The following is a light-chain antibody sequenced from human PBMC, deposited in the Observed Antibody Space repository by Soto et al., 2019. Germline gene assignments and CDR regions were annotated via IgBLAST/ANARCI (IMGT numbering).Light chain of an antibody. V-gene: IGKV4-1*01. J-gene: IGKJ1*01. Sequence: IVMTQFPDSVAVAVRQMATKRCKSSRSGLYSCNNKNYLAWYQQKPGQPPKLLIYWASTRESGVPDRFSGSGSGTDFTLTISSLQAEDVAVYYCQQYYSTPLAFGQGTKVDIK. CDR2: WAS. CDR3: QQYYSTPLA. CDR1: RSGLYSCNNKNY.